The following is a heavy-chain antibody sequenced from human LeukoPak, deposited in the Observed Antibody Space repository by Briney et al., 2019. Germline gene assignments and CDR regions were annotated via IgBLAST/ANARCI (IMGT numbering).Heavy chain of an antibody. D-gene: IGHD2-15*01. V-gene: IGHV3-66*02. CDR1: GFTVSSNY. Sequence: PGGSLRLSCAASGFTVSSNYMSWVRQAPEQGLEWVSVIYSGGSTYYAGYVKGRFTISRDNSKNTLYLQKKSRRGEDTSVYYFARGGYCSGGSGYSDAFDIWGEGTMVTVSS. J-gene: IGHJ3*02. CDR3: ARGGYCSGGSGYSDAFDI. CDR2: IYSGGST.